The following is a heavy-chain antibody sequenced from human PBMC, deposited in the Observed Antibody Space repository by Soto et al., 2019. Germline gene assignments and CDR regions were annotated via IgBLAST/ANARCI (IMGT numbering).Heavy chain of an antibody. Sequence: EVQLLESGGALVQPGGSLRLSCEASGFTYVKYAMSWVRQSPGKGLEWVSGISGDAGRTFYADSVKGRFTISRDNSKNTVYLPMNSLRGEETAVYYCVKDTVVVINGGDFDYWGQGTLVTVSS. V-gene: IGHV3-23*01. D-gene: IGHD3-22*01. CDR3: VKDTVVVINGGDFDY. J-gene: IGHJ4*02. CDR1: GFTYVKYA. CDR2: ISGDAGRT.